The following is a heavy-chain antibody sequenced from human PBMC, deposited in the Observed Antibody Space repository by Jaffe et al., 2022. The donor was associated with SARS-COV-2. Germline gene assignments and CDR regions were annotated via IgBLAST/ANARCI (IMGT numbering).Heavy chain of an antibody. J-gene: IGHJ4*02. CDR2: VYPGDSDI. Sequence: EVQLVQSGAEVKKPGESLKISCKGSGYSFTNYWIAWVRQIPGKGLEWMGIVYPGDSDIRYSPSFQGQVTISADKSISTAYLQWSSLKASDTAIYYCARGGGKYSSSWYWYFDYWGQGALVSVSS. D-gene: IGHD6-13*01. CDR1: GYSFTNYW. V-gene: IGHV5-51*01. CDR3: ARGGGKYSSSWYWYFDY.